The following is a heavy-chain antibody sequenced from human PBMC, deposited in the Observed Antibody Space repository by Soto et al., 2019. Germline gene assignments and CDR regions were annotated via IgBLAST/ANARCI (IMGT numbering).Heavy chain of an antibody. D-gene: IGHD2-2*01. V-gene: IGHV3-33*01. J-gene: IGHJ4*02. CDR2: IWYDGSNK. Sequence: QVQLVESGGGVVQPGRSLRLSCAASGFTFSSYGTHWVRQAPGKGLDWVAVIWYDGSNKYYADSVRGRVTISRHNSKNTLYLQMNSLRAEDTAVYYFARDYLVVRLRVLDYWGQGTLVTVSS. CDR1: GFTFSSYG. CDR3: ARDYLVVRLRVLDY.